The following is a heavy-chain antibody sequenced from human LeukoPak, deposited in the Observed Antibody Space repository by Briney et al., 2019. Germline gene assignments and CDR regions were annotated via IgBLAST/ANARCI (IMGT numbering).Heavy chain of an antibody. CDR1: GFTFSSYS. Sequence: GGSLRLSCAASGFTFSSYSMNWVRQAPGKGLEWVSYISSSSSTIYYADSVKGRFTISRDNAKNSLYLQMNSLRAEDTAVYYCARGRALSKWENRHAFDIWGQGTMVTVSS. J-gene: IGHJ3*02. CDR3: ARGRALSKWENRHAFDI. CDR2: ISSSSSTI. V-gene: IGHV3-48*01. D-gene: IGHD3-16*02.